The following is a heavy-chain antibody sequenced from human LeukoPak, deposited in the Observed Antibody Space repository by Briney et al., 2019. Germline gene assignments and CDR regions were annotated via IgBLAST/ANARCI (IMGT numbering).Heavy chain of an antibody. CDR1: GYTLTELS. V-gene: IGHV1-24*01. D-gene: IGHD2-15*01. Sequence: APVKVSCKVSGYTLTELSMHWVRQAPGKGLEWMGGFDPEDGETIYAQKFQGRVTMTEDTSTDTAYMELSSLRSEDTAVYYCETVAIGYCSGGSCYSPRNWFDPWGQGTLVTVSS. J-gene: IGHJ5*02. CDR2: FDPEDGET. CDR3: ETVAIGYCSGGSCYSPRNWFDP.